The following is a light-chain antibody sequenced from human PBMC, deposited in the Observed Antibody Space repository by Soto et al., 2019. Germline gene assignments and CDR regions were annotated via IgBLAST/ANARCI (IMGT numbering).Light chain of an antibody. CDR1: SSDVGGYDY. CDR2: EVS. V-gene: IGLV2-14*01. Sequence: QSALPQPASVSGSTGQSITISCTGTSSDVGGYDYVSWYQLHPGKAPKLMVFEVSNRPSGVSYRFSGSKSGNTASLTLSGLQAEDEADYFCSSYSISTAYLFGTGTKVTV. J-gene: IGLJ1*01. CDR3: SSYSISTAYL.